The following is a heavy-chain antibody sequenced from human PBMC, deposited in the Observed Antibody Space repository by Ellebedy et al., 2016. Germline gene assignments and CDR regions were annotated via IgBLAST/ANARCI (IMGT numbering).Heavy chain of an antibody. CDR1: GFTLSDHY. V-gene: IGHV3-72*01. CDR2: SKNKINSYTT. J-gene: IGHJ4*02. D-gene: IGHD2-15*01. Sequence: GESLKISCAAPGFTLSDHYMDWVRQAPGKGLEWVGRSKNKINSYTTEYAASVQGRFTISRDDSRKSVDLQMNSLKTEDTAVYYCALHWGVGGRGRNWGQGTLVTVSS. CDR3: ALHWGVGGRGRN.